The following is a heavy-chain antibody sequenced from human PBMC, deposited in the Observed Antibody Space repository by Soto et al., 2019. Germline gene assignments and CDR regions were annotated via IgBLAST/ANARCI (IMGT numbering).Heavy chain of an antibody. Sequence: EVQLLDFGGGLVQPGGSLRLSCAASGFTFSSYAMSWVRQAPGKGLEWVSVISGSGGSTYYADSVKGRFTISRDNSKNTLYLQMNSLRAEDTAVYYCARRSSGWYFDYWGQGTLVTVSS. J-gene: IGHJ4*02. CDR1: GFTFSSYA. CDR3: ARRSSGWYFDY. CDR2: ISGSGGST. V-gene: IGHV3-23*01. D-gene: IGHD6-19*01.